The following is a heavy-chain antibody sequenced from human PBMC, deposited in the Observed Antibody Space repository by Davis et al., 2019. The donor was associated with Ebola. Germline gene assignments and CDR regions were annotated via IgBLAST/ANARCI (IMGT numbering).Heavy chain of an antibody. CDR3: ARDQWYSSPYYFDY. CDR2: ISSSSSYI. Sequence: GESLKISCAASGFTFSSYSMNWVRQAPGKGLEWVSSISSSSSYIYYADSVKGRFTISRDNAKNSLYLQMNSLRAEDTAVYYCARDQWYSSPYYFDYWGQGTLVTVSS. CDR1: GFTFSSYS. J-gene: IGHJ4*02. V-gene: IGHV3-21*01. D-gene: IGHD6-13*01.